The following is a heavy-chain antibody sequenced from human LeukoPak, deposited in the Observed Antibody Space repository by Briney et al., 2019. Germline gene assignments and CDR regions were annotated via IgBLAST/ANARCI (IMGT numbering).Heavy chain of an antibody. CDR2: INHSGST. J-gene: IGHJ6*04. CDR1: GGSFSGYY. Sequence: SETLSLTCAVYGGSFSGYYWSWIRQPPGKGLEWIGEINHSGSTNYNPSLKSRVTISVDTSKNQFSLKLSSVTAADTAVYYCARGSYQSPRYCSSTSCYYYGMDVRGKGTTVTVSS. D-gene: IGHD2-2*01. V-gene: IGHV4-34*01. CDR3: ARGSYQSPRYCSSTSCYYYGMDV.